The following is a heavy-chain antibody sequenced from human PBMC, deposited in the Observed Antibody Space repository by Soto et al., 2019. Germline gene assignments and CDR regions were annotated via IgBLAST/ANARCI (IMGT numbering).Heavy chain of an antibody. CDR3: PRVGLRTAAGTGNWFDP. D-gene: IGHD6-13*01. CDR1: GYTFTGYY. J-gene: IGHJ5*02. Sequence: ASVKVSCKASGYTFTGYYMHWVRQAPGQGLEWMGWINPNSGGTNSAHKFQGRVTMTRDTSIRTAYMELSSQRSDDTAVCYWPRVGLRTAAGTGNWFDPWGQGNLVTASS. V-gene: IGHV1-2*07. CDR2: INPNSGGT.